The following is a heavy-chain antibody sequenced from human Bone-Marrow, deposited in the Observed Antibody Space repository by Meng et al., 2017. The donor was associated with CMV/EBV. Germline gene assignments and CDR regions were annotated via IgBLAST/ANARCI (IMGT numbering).Heavy chain of an antibody. V-gene: IGHV3-23*01. CDR1: GFTFSSYA. Sequence: GESLKISCAASGFTFSSYAMTWVRQAPGKGLEWVSGISGSGGSTYYVDSVKGLFTISRDNAKNTQYLQMNSLRAEDTAVYYCTKDRDSEYYDFWIGYRSNYYYYGMDVWGQGTKVTVSS. CDR3: TKDRDSEYYDFWIGYRSNYYYYGMDV. D-gene: IGHD3-3*01. J-gene: IGHJ6*02. CDR2: ISGSGGST.